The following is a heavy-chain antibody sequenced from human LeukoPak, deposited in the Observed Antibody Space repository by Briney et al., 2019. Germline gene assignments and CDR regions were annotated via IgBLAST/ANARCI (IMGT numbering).Heavy chain of an antibody. CDR1: GFTFSNAW. CDR3: ATYRSMVSQYYYGLGV. D-gene: IGHD5-18*01. Sequence: GGSLRLSCAASGFTFSNAWMTWFRQAPGKGREGVGRIKIKTDGGTTASAAPVKGRFPISRDDSKNTLYLQMNSLKTEDTDVYYCATYRSMVSQYYYGLGVWGQGTTVTVSS. J-gene: IGHJ6*02. V-gene: IGHV3-15*01. CDR2: IKIKTDGGTT.